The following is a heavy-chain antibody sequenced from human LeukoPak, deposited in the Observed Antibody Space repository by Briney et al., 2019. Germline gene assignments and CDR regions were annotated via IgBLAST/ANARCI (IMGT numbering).Heavy chain of an antibody. CDR2: IYHSGST. CDR1: GYSISSGYY. J-gene: IGHJ6*03. V-gene: IGHV4-38-2*02. Sequence: PSETLSLTCTVSGYSISSGYYWGWIRQPPGKGLEWIGSIYHSGSTYYNPSLKSRVTISVDTSKNQFSLKLSSVTAADTAVYYCARESRNITIFGVVTHYYYYMDVWGKGTTVTVSS. CDR3: ARESRNITIFGVVTHYYYYMDV. D-gene: IGHD3-3*01.